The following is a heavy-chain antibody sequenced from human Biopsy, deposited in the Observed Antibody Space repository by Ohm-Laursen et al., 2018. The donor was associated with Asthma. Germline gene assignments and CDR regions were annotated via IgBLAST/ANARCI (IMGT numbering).Heavy chain of an antibody. V-gene: IGHV4-31*03. D-gene: IGHD4-17*01. J-gene: IGHJ5*02. Sequence: SQTLSLTCTVSGGSINIGDYYWSWIRQLPVKGLEWIGYIYYSGSTYCNPSLKSRVSISLDTSKNQFSLSLTSVTAADTAVYYCARTTYGDDGFDPWGQGTLVTVSS. CDR1: GGSINIGDYY. CDR2: IYYSGST. CDR3: ARTTYGDDGFDP.